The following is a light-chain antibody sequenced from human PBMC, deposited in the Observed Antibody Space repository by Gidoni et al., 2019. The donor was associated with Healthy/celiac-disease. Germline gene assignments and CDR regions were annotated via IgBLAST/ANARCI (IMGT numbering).Light chain of an antibody. CDR1: QSISSW. J-gene: IGKJ3*01. CDR2: DAS. Sequence: DIQMTQSPSTLSASVGDRVTITCRASQSISSWLAWYQQKPGKAPKLLIYDASSLESGVPSRFSGSGSGTEFTLTISSLQPDDFATYYCQQYNSYSPGFTFGPXTKVDIK. CDR3: QQYNSYSPGFT. V-gene: IGKV1-5*01.